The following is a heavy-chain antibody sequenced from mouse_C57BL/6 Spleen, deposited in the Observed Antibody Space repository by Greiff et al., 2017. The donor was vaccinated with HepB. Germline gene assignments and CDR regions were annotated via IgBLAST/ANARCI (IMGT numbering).Heavy chain of an antibody. V-gene: IGHV5-6*01. CDR3: ARHEGLRSAMDY. J-gene: IGHJ4*01. Sequence: EVQLVESGGDLVKPGGSLKLSCAASGFTFSSYGMSWVRQTPDKRLEWVATISSGGSYTYYPDSVKGRVTISRDNAKNTLYLQLSSLKSEDTAMYYCARHEGLRSAMDYWGQGTSVTVSS. CDR2: ISSGGSYT. CDR1: GFTFSSYG. D-gene: IGHD2-4*01.